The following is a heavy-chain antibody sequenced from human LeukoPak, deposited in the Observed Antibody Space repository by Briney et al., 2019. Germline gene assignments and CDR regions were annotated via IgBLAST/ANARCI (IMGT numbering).Heavy chain of an antibody. Sequence: GGSLRLSCAASGFTFSSYGMHWVRQAPGKGLEWVAFIRYDGSNKYYADSVKGRFTISRDNSKNTLYLQMNSLRAEDTAVYYCARDRGDSSGWYGFDYWGQGTLVTVSS. CDR3: ARDRGDSSGWYGFDY. J-gene: IGHJ4*02. CDR2: IRYDGSNK. CDR1: GFTFSSYG. D-gene: IGHD6-19*01. V-gene: IGHV3-30*02.